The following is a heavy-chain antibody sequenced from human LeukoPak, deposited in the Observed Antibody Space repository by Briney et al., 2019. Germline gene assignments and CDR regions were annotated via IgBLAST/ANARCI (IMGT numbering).Heavy chain of an antibody. CDR2: INPSGGST. V-gene: IGHV1-46*01. CDR1: GYTFTSYY. J-gene: IGHJ5*02. CDR3: ARDTPPKNWFDP. Sequence: GASVKVSCKASGYTFTSYYMHWVRQAPGQGLEWMGIINPSGGSTSYAQKSQGRVTMTRDTSTSTVYMELSSLRSEDTAVYYCARDTPPKNWFDPWGQGTLVTVSS.